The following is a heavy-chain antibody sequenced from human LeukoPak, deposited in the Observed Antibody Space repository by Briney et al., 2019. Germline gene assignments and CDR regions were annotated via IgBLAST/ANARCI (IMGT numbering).Heavy chain of an antibody. CDR3: APDSSGYWEFDY. CDR2: ISYDGSNK. V-gene: IGHV3-30-3*01. D-gene: IGHD5-12*01. Sequence: GGSLRLSCAASGFTFSSYPMHWVRQAPGKGLEGVAVISYDGSNKYYADSVKGRFTISRDNSKNTLYLEMNSLRAEDTAVYYCAPDSSGYWEFDYWGQGTLVTVSS. CDR1: GFTFSSYP. J-gene: IGHJ4*02.